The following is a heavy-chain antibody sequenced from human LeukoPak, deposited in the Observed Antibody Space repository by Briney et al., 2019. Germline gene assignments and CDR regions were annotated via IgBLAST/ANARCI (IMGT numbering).Heavy chain of an antibody. J-gene: IGHJ4*02. CDR2: ISGSGGNT. V-gene: IGHV3-23*01. D-gene: IGHD5-24*01. CDR3: AKDLRDGYNLRTSLGY. Sequence: GGSLSLSCAASGFTFSSYAMSWVRQAPGKGLEWVSAISGSGGNTYYADSVKGRFTISRDNSKNTLYLQMNSLRAEDTAVYYCAKDLRDGYNLRTSLGYWGQGTLVTVSS. CDR1: GFTFSSYA.